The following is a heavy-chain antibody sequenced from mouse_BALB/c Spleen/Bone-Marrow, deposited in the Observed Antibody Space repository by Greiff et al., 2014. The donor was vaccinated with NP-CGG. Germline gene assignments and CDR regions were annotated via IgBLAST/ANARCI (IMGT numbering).Heavy chain of an antibody. V-gene: IGHV1-9*01. CDR1: GYTFSSYW. J-gene: IGHJ2*01. CDR2: ILPGSGST. Sequence: VQVVESGAELMKPGASVKISCKATGYTFSSYWIEWVKQRPGHGLEWIGEILPGSGSTNYNEKFKGKATFTADTYSNTAYMQLSSLTSEDSAVYYCARRLLYYFDYWGQGTTLTVSS. CDR3: ARRLLYYFDY. D-gene: IGHD1-2*01.